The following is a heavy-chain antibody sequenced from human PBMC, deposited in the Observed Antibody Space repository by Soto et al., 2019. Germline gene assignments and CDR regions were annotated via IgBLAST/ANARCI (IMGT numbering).Heavy chain of an antibody. Sequence: GGSLRLSCAASGFTFSSYAMSWVRQAPGKGLEWVSSITASGGSTYYADSVKGRFTISRDNSKNTLYLQMNSLRADDTAVYYCAKGGRASTYWGQGTLVTVSS. CDR1: GFTFSSYA. J-gene: IGHJ4*02. CDR2: ITASGGST. CDR3: AKGGRASTY. V-gene: IGHV3-23*01.